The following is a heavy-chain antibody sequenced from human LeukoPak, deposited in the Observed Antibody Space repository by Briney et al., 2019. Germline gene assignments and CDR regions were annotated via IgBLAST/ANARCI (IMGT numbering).Heavy chain of an antibody. J-gene: IGHJ3*02. CDR1: GYTFTNYY. CDR3: ARASGAQDDAFDI. V-gene: IGHV1-46*01. CDR2: INPNGGAT. Sequence: ASVKVSCKASGYTFTNYYIHWVRQAPGQGLEWMGIINPNGGATSYAQKFQGRVTITADESTGTAYMELSSLRSEDTAVYYCARASGAQDDAFDIWGQGTMVTVSS. D-gene: IGHD3-10*01.